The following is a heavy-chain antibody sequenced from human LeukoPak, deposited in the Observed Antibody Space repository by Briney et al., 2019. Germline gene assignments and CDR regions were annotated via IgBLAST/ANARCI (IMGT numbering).Heavy chain of an antibody. CDR3: AKDRREYQLLFARFDY. V-gene: IGHV3-30*18. CDR2: ISYDGSNK. Sequence: GGSLRLSCAASGFTFSSYGMHWVRQAPGKGLEWVAVISYDGSNKYYADSVKGRFTISRDNSKNTLYLQMNSLRAEDTAVYYCAKDRREYQLLFARFDYWGQGTLVTVSS. J-gene: IGHJ4*02. CDR1: GFTFSSYG. D-gene: IGHD2-2*01.